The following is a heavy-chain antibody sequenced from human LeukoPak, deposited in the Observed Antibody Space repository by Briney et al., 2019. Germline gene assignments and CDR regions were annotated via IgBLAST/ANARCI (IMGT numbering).Heavy chain of an antibody. CDR3: ARSTRSWFDP. V-gene: IGHV4-59*01. Sequence: SETLSLTCTVSGGSITPYYWSWIRQPPGKGLEWIEYIYYSGSTNYNPSLKSRVTISVDTSNNQFSLKLSSVTAADTAVYYCARSTRSWFDPWGQGTLVTV. CDR1: GGSITPYY. J-gene: IGHJ5*02. CDR2: IYYSGST. D-gene: IGHD3-10*01.